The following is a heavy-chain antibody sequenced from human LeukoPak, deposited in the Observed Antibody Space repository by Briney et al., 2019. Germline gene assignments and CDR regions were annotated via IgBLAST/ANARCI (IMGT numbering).Heavy chain of an antibody. CDR1: GGSFSGYY. CDR2: INHSGST. V-gene: IGHV4-34*01. D-gene: IGHD2-8*01. Sequence: SETLSLTCAVYGGSFSGYYWSWIPQPPGKGLEWIGEINHSGSTNYNPSLKSRVTISVDTSKNQFSLKLSSVTAADTAVYYCARGDMLAVDPWGQGTLVTVSS. CDR3: ARGDMLAVDP. J-gene: IGHJ5*02.